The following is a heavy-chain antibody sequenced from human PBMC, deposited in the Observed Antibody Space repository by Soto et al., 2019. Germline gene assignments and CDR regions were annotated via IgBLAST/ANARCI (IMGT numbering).Heavy chain of an antibody. J-gene: IGHJ4*02. CDR2: IRNSGGGP. D-gene: IGHD5-18*01. Sequence: GGSLRLSCAASGFTFSNYAMSWVRQAPGKGLEWVSTIRNSGGGPYYADSVKGRFTISRDTSKNTLFLQMNSLRAEDTATYYCAKRIGDGYNSDYFDKWGQGTLVTVSS. CDR1: GFTFSNYA. CDR3: AKRIGDGYNSDYFDK. V-gene: IGHV3-23*01.